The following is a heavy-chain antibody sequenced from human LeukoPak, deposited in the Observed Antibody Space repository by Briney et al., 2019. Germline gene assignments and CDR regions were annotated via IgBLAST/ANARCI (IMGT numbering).Heavy chain of an antibody. J-gene: IGHJ4*02. CDR2: INAGNGNT. CDR1: GYTFTSYA. V-gene: IGHV1-3*01. Sequence: ASVKVSCKASGYTFTSYAVHWVRQAPGQRLEWMGWINAGNGNTKYSQKFQGRVTITRDTSASTAYMELSSLRSEDTAVYYCARLPRGWELLAFDYWGQGTLVTVSS. D-gene: IGHD1-26*01. CDR3: ARLPRGWELLAFDY.